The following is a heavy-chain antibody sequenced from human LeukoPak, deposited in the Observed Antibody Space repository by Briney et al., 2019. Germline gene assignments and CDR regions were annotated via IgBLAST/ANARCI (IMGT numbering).Heavy chain of an antibody. CDR3: ARMSYSYGLNYYYGMDV. J-gene: IGHJ6*02. CDR1: GGTFSSYA. V-gene: IGHV1-69*01. D-gene: IGHD5-18*01. Sequence: SVKVSCKASGGTFSSYAISWVRQAPGQGLEWMGGIIPIFGTANCAQKFQGRVTITADESTSTAYMELSSLRSEDTAVYYCARMSYSYGLNYYYGMDVWGQGTTVTVSS. CDR2: IIPIFGTA.